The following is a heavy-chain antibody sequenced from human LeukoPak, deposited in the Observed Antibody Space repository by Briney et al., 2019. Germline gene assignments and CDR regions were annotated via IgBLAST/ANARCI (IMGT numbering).Heavy chain of an antibody. J-gene: IGHJ3*02. CDR2: ISSSSSYI. Sequence: GGSLRLFCAASGFTFSSYSMNWVRQAPGKGLEWVSSISSSSSYIYYADSVKGRFTISRDNAKNSLYLQMNSLGAEDTAVYYCASSGLLRGDIWGQGTMVTASS. CDR1: GFTFSSYS. D-gene: IGHD3-22*01. CDR3: ASSGLLRGDI. V-gene: IGHV3-21*01.